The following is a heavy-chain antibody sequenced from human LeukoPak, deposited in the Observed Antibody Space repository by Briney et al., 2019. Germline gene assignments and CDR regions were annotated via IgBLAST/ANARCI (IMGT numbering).Heavy chain of an antibody. CDR3: ASTYCSGGSCGIDP. CDR2: IYYSGST. V-gene: IGHV4-39*01. Sequence: SETLSLTCTVSGVSISSSSYDWGWLRQPPGKGLEWIGSIYYSGSTYYNPSLKSRVTISVDTSKNQFSLKLSSVTAADTAVYYCASTYCSGGSCGIDPWGQGTLVTVSS. D-gene: IGHD2-15*01. CDR1: GVSISSSSYD. J-gene: IGHJ5*02.